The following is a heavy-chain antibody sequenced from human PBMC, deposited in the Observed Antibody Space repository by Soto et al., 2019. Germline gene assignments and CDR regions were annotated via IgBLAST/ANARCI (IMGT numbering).Heavy chain of an antibody. D-gene: IGHD3-3*02. CDR1: GVSISTYY. CDR3: ARERRGLIFGGFDP. CDR2: IYHSGRT. J-gene: IGHJ5*01. Sequence: SETLSLTCTVSGVSISTYYWSWIRQPPGKGLEWIGCIYHSGRTNYNPSLKSRVTISSDTSKIQFSLKLTSVTAADTAVYYCARERRGLIFGGFDPWGQGTLVTVSS. V-gene: IGHV4-59*01.